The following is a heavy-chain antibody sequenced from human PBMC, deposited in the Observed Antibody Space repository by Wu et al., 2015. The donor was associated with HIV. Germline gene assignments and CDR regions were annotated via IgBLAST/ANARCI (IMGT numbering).Heavy chain of an antibody. CDR3: ARATQAYYYDSSGYYRDAFDI. CDR1: GYTYNTYY. V-gene: IGHV1-2*02. CDR2: INPNSGGT. J-gene: IGHJ3*02. D-gene: IGHD3-22*01. Sequence: QVQLVQSGPEVKKPGASVKVSCKASGYTYNTYYMHWVRQAPGQGLEWMGWINPNSGGTNYAQKFQSRVDMTRDTSISTAYMELSGLTSDDTAVYYCARATQAYYYDSSGYYRDAFDIWGQGTMVTVSS.